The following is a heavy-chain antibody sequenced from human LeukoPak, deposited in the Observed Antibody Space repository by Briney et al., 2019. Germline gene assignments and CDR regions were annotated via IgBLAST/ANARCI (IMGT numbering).Heavy chain of an antibody. CDR3: AREDSSGYSFQY. Sequence: GGSLRLSCAASGFTFSSYSMNWVRQAPGKGLEWASYISSGSSPIYYADSVKGRFTISRDNAKNSLYMQMNSLRDEDTAVYYCAREDSSGYSFQYWGQGTLVTVSS. D-gene: IGHD3-22*01. CDR1: GFTFSSYS. V-gene: IGHV3-48*02. J-gene: IGHJ1*01. CDR2: ISSGSSPI.